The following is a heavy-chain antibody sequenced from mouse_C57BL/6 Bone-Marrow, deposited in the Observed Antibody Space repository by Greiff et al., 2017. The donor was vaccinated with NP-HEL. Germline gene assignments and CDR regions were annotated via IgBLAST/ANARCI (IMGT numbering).Heavy chain of an antibody. V-gene: IGHV2-2*01. CDR1: GFSLTSYG. CDR2: IWSGGST. J-gene: IGHJ1*03. D-gene: IGHD1-1*01. CDR3: ARKEGSYWYFDV. Sequence: VKLMESGPGLVQPSQSLSITCTVSGFSLTSYGVHWVRQSPGKGLEWLGVIWSGGSTDYNAAFISRLSISKDNSKSQVFFKMNSLQADDTAIYYCARKEGSYWYFDVWGTGTTVTVSS.